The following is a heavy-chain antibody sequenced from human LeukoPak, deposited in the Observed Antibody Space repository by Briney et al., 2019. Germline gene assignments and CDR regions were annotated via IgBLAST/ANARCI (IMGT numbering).Heavy chain of an antibody. CDR1: GFTFSDYY. CDR2: ISSSGSTI. CDR3: ARVGPDTAMDYYYCMDV. D-gene: IGHD5-18*01. J-gene: IGHJ6*03. Sequence: PGGSLRLSCAASGFTFSDYYMSWIRQAPGKGLEWVSYISSSGSTIYYADSVKGRFTISRDNAKNSLYLQMNSLRAEDTAVYYCARVGPDTAMDYYYCMDVWGKGTTVTVSS. V-gene: IGHV3-11*04.